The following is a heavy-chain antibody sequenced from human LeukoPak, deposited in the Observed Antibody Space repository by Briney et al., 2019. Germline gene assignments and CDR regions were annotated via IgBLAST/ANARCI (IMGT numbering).Heavy chain of an antibody. CDR3: ARDAGYCSSTSCQNYYYYYGMDV. V-gene: IGHV3-11*06. J-gene: IGHJ6*02. D-gene: IGHD2-2*01. Sequence: KPGGSLRLSCAASGFTFTDYYMSWIRQAPGKGREWLSYISSGSSDTNYADSVKGRFTISRDNAKNSLYLQMNSLRAEDTAVYYCARDAGYCSSTSCQNYYYYYGMDVWGQGTTVTVSS. CDR2: ISSGSSDT. CDR1: GFTFTDYY.